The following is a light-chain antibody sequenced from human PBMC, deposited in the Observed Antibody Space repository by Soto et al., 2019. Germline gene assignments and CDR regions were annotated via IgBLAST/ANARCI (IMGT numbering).Light chain of an antibody. J-gene: IGKJ5*01. CDR1: QRISKY. CDR3: QQSYSTPD. CDR2: TTS. V-gene: IGKV1-39*01. Sequence: DIQMTQSPSSVSASIGDRVTITCRTSQRISKYLNWYQQKPGRAPNLLIFTTSNLQTGVPSRFRGSGSGTDFTLTISSLQPEDFATYYCQQSYSTPDFGQGTRLEIK.